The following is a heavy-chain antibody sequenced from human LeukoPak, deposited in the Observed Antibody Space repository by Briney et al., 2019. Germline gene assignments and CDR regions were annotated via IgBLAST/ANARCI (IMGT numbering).Heavy chain of an antibody. V-gene: IGHV4-4*07. CDR1: GGSISNYY. J-gene: IGHJ5*01. CDR3: ARIGGSFPSLDS. D-gene: IGHD1-26*01. CDR2: IYTTGST. Sequence: SETLSLTCTVSGGSISNYYWSWVRQPAGKGLEWIGRIYTTGSTNYNPSLKGRLTMSVDTSKNQFSLKLSSVTAADTAVYYCARIGGSFPSLDSWRQGTLVTVSS.